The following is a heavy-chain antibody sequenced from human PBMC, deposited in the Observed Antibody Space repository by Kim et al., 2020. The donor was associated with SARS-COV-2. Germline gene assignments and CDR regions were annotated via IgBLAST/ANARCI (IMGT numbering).Heavy chain of an antibody. Sequence: GGSLRLSCAASGFTFSSYWMSWVRQAPGKGLEWVANIKQDGSEKYYVDSVKGRFTISRDNAKNSLYLQMNSLRAEDTAVYYCARDQLSKYYDILTGYPTNWGQGTLVTVSS. V-gene: IGHV3-7*01. CDR1: GFTFSSYW. D-gene: IGHD3-9*01. J-gene: IGHJ4*02. CDR2: IKQDGSEK. CDR3: ARDQLSKYYDILTGYPTN.